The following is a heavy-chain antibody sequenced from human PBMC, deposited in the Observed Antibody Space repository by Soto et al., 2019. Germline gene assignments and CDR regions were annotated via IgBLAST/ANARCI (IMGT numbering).Heavy chain of an antibody. CDR1: GFTFSSDA. Sequence: PGGSLRLSSAASGFTFSSDATSWVRQAPGKGLEWVSAISCSGGSTYYADSVKGRFTISRDNSKNTLYLQMNSLGAEDTAVYYCAKALFAGYYDSSGYYSVGIDYWGQGPLVTVSS. CDR2: ISCSGGST. D-gene: IGHD3-22*01. V-gene: IGHV3-23*01. CDR3: AKALFAGYYDSSGYYSVGIDY. J-gene: IGHJ4*02.